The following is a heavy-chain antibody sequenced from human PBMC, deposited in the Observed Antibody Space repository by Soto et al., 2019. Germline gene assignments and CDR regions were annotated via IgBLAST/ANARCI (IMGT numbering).Heavy chain of an antibody. CDR2: ISHSGST. CDR1: GGSISSAAYY. CDR3: AREYTYGSNFFNC. J-gene: IGHJ4*02. Sequence: SETLSLTCTVSGGSISSAAYYWSWIRQHPGKGLEWIGYISHSGSTYYNPSLKSRVIISVDTSKNQFSLSLTSVTAADTAVYYCAREYTYGSNFFNCWGQGALVTVSS. V-gene: IGHV4-31*03. D-gene: IGHD5-18*01.